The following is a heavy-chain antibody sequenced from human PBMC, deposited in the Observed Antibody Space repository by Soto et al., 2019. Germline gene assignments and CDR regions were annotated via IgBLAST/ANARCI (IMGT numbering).Heavy chain of an antibody. Sequence: GGSLRLSCAASGFTFSSYAMSWVRQAPGKGLEWVSAISGSGGSTYYADSVKGRFTISRDNSKNTLYLQMNSLRAEDTALYYCAKAGITGTYYYYGMDVWGQGTTVTVSS. CDR2: ISGSGGST. D-gene: IGHD1-20*01. CDR3: AKAGITGTYYYYGMDV. V-gene: IGHV3-23*01. J-gene: IGHJ6*02. CDR1: GFTFSSYA.